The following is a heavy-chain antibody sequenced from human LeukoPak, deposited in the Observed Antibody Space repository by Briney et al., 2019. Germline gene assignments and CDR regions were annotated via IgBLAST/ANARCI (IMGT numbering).Heavy chain of an antibody. V-gene: IGHV3-9*01. CDR1: GFTFDDYA. J-gene: IGHJ5*02. CDR2: ISWNSGSI. D-gene: IGHD3-3*01. CDR3: ARVVHYYDFWSGYDWFDP. Sequence: GGSLRLSCAASGFTFDDYAMHWVRQAPGKGLEWVSGISWNSGSIGYADSVKGRFTISRDNAKDSLYLQMNSLRAEDTALYYCARVVHYYDFWSGYDWFDPWGQGTLVTVSS.